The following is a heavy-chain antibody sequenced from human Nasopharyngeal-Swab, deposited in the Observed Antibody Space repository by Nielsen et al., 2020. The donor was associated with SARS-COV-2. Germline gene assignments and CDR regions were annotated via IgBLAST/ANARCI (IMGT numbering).Heavy chain of an antibody. D-gene: IGHD2-2*01. CDR1: GGSISSGGYY. CDR2: LYYSGST. CDR3: ARDRWDTRVGGYCSSTSCRRYYYYYYMDV. V-gene: IGHV4-31*03. J-gene: IGHJ6*03. Sequence: SETLSLTCTVSGGSISSGGYYWSWIRQHPGKGLEWIGYLYYSGSTYYNPSLKSRVTISVDTSKNQFSLKLSSVTAADTAVYYCARDRWDTRVGGYCSSTSCRRYYYYYYMDVWGKGTTVTVSS.